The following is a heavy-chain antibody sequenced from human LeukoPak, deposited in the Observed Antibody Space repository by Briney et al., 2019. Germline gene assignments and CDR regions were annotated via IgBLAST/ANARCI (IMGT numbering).Heavy chain of an antibody. CDR2: IRLDESDK. D-gene: IGHD3-22*01. Sequence: PGGSLRLSCAASGFSFSSYGMHWVRQAPGKGLEWVAFIRLDESDKYYADSVKGRFTISKDTSKNTLILQLNSLRPEDTAVYFCTKDSTYHYDSSAYYLFDYWGQGTLVTVSS. CDR3: TKDSTYHYDSSAYYLFDY. V-gene: IGHV3-30*02. J-gene: IGHJ4*02. CDR1: GFSFSSYG.